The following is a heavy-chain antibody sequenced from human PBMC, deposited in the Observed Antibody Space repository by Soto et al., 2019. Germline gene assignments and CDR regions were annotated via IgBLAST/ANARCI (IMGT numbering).Heavy chain of an antibody. V-gene: IGHV4-4*02. D-gene: IGHD3-22*01. J-gene: IGHJ5*02. Sequence: KPSETLSLTCAVSGGSISSSNWWSWVRQPPGKGLEWIGEIYHSGSTNYNPSLKSRVTISVDKSKNQFSLKLSSVTAADTAVYYCARGTTYYYDSSGYSNWFDPWGQGTLVTVSS. CDR1: GGSISSSNW. CDR2: IYHSGST. CDR3: ARGTTYYYDSSGYSNWFDP.